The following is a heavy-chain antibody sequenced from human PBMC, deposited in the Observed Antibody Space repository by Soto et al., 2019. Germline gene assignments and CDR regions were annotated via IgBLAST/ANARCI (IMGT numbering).Heavy chain of an antibody. D-gene: IGHD6-25*01. CDR2: SHQSGRT. CDR1: GDSMSSSNW. J-gene: IGHJ4*02. V-gene: IGHV4-4*02. CDR3: ARSAATVLDS. Sequence: QVQLQESGPGLVKPSGTLSLTCTVSGDSMSSSNWWNWVRQIPGKGLQWIGESHQSGRTNYNPSRKSRVTLSVDESKNRSSLDLNSVTAADTGVYFCARSAATVLDSWGQGTLVIVSS.